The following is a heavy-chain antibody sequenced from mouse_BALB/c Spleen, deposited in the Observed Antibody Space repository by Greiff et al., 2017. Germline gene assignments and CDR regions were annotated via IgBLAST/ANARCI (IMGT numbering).Heavy chain of an antibody. V-gene: IGHV2-5-1*01. J-gene: IGHJ3*01. CDR1: GFSLTRYG. CDR2: IWRGGST. D-gene: IGHD2-4*01. Sequence: VQLQQSGPSLVQPSQSLSITCTVSGFSLTRYGVHWVRQSPGKGLEWLGVIWRGGSTDYNAAFMSRLSITKDNSKSQVFFKMNSLQADDTAIYYCAKSPHDYDGFAYWGQGTLVTVSA. CDR3: AKSPHDYDGFAY.